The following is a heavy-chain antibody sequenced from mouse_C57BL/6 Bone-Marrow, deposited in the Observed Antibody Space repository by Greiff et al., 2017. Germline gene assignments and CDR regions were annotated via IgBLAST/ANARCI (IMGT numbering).Heavy chain of an antibody. CDR1: GYTFTSYW. CDR3: ERTRYAMDY. Sequence: QVQLKQSGAELAKPGASVKLSCKASGYTFTSYWMHWVKQRPGQGLEWIGYINPSSGYTKYNQKFKDKATLTADKSSSTAYMQLSSLTYEDSAGYYYERTRYAMDYWGQGTSVTVSS. V-gene: IGHV1-7*01. CDR2: INPSSGYT. J-gene: IGHJ4*01.